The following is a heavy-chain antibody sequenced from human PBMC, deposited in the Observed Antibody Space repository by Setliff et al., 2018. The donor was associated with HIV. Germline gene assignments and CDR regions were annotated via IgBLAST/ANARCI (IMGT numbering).Heavy chain of an antibody. CDR1: GFTFNTHA. CDR3: GKVKGIEAAGSSAFDI. V-gene: IGHV3-30*02. D-gene: IGHD6-13*01. CDR2: IRFDGSNK. J-gene: IGHJ3*02. Sequence: GGSLRLSCAASGFTFNTHAMHWVRQVPGKGLEWVAFIRFDGSNKYYADSAKGRFTISRDNSKNTLYLQMNSLRAEDTAVYYCGKVKGIEAAGSSAFDIWGQGTMVTVSS.